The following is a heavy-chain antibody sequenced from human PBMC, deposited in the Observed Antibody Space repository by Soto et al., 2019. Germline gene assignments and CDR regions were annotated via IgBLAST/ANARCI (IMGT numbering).Heavy chain of an antibody. J-gene: IGHJ3*02. D-gene: IGHD6-13*01. CDR3: TRGRVSETGYRSSWDAFDI. CDR2: IGTAGDT. CDR1: GFTFSSYD. V-gene: IGHV3-13*01. Sequence: GGSLRLSCAASGFTFSSYDMHWVRQATGKGLEWVSAIGTAGDTYYPGSVKGRFTISRENAKNSLYLQMNSLRAEDTAVYYCTRGRVSETGYRSSWDAFDIWAQGTMVTVSS.